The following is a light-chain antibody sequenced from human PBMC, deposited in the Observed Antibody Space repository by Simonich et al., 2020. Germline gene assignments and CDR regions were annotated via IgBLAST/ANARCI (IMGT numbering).Light chain of an antibody. Sequence: DIVMTQSPDSLAVSLGERATINCKSSQSVLYSSNTKNYLAWYQQKPGQPPKLLIYWASTRESGFPDRFSGSGSGTDFTLTISSLQAEDVAVYYCQQYYSTPWTFGQGTKVEIK. CDR1: QSVLYSSNTKNY. CDR3: QQYYSTPWT. CDR2: WAS. V-gene: IGKV4-1*01. J-gene: IGKJ1*01.